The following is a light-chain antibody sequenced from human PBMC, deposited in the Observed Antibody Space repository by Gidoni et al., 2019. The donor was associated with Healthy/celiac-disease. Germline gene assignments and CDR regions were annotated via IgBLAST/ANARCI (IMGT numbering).Light chain of an antibody. Sequence: AIPMTQSPSPLSAAVGDRGTITCRARPGIRNDSGWYQQQPGKAPKLLTCAASSLQSGVPSRYSGSGSGTDFTLTISSLQPEDVATYYCLQDYNYPYTFGQGTKLEIK. V-gene: IGKV1-6*01. CDR2: AAS. CDR3: LQDYNYPYT. J-gene: IGKJ2*01. CDR1: PGIRND.